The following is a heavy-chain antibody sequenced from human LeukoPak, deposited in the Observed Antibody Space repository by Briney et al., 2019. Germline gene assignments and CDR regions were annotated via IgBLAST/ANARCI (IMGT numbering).Heavy chain of an antibody. J-gene: IGHJ4*02. V-gene: IGHV3-23*01. CDR2: ISGSGGST. CDR1: GFTFSSYA. CDR3: AKVGGYGLPPKYYFDY. Sequence: GGSLRLSCAASGFTFSSYAMSWVRQAPGTGLEWVSAISGSGGSTYYADSVKGRFTISRDNSKNTLYLQMNSLRAEDTAVYYCAKVGGYGLPPKYYFDYWGQGTLVTVSS. D-gene: IGHD5-18*01.